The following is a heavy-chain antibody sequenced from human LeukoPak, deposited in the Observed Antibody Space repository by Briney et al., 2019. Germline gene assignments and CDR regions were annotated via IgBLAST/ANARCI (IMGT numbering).Heavy chain of an antibody. CDR1: GYSISSGYY. J-gene: IGHJ4*02. CDR2: IYHSGST. CDR3: ASTAMGYFDY. V-gene: IGHV4-38-2*02. Sequence: PSETLSLTCTVSGYSISSGYYWGWIRQPPGKGLEWIGSIYHSGSTYYNPSLKSRVTISVDTSKNQFSLKLSSVTAADTAVYYCASTAMGYFDYWGQGTLVTVSS. D-gene: IGHD5-18*01.